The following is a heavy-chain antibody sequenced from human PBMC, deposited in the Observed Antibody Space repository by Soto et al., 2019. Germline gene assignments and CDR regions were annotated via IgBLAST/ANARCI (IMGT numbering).Heavy chain of an antibody. CDR1: GFTFSSYS. Sequence: EVQLVESGGGLVKPGGSLRLSCAASGFTFSSYSMNWVRQAPGKGLEWVSSISSSSSYIYYADSVKGRFTISRDNAKNSLYLQMNSLRAEDTAVYYCARDKVATTWVRAFDIWGQGTMFTVSS. V-gene: IGHV3-21*01. D-gene: IGHD5-12*01. J-gene: IGHJ3*02. CDR2: ISSSSSYI. CDR3: ARDKVATTWVRAFDI.